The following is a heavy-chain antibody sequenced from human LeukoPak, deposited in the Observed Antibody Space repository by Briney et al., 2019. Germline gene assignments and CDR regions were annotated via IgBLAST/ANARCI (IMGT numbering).Heavy chain of an antibody. V-gene: IGHV1-69*04. CDR2: IIPILGIA. Sequence: SVKVSFKASGGIFSSYTISWVRQAPGQGLEWMGRIIPILGIANYAQKFQGRVTITADKSTSTAYMELSSLRSEDTAVYYCARDIAAAGTGRAFDIWGQGTMVTVSS. CDR3: ARDIAAAGTGRAFDI. J-gene: IGHJ3*02. CDR1: GGIFSSYT. D-gene: IGHD6-13*01.